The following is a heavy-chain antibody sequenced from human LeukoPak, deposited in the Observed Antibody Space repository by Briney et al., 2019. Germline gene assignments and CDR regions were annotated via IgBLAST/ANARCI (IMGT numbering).Heavy chain of an antibody. V-gene: IGHV4-34*01. D-gene: IGHD3-22*01. CDR1: GGSFSGYY. Sequence: SETLSLTCAVYGGSFSGYYWSWIRQPPGKGLEWIGEINHSGSTNYNPSLKSRVTISVDTSKNQFSLKLSSVTAADTAVYYCARDTYYYDSSGYYYLNYVVDYWGQGTLVAVSS. CDR2: INHSGST. J-gene: IGHJ4*02. CDR3: ARDTYYYDSSGYYYLNYVVDY.